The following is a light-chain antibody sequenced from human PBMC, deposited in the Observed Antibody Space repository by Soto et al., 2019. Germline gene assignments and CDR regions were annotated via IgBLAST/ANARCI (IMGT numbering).Light chain of an antibody. CDR2: GAS. J-gene: IGKJ2*01. V-gene: IGKV3-15*01. Sequence: EIVMTQSPATLSVSPGERAALSCRATQSVISNFAWYQQKPGQAPRLLIYGASTRATGIPARFSGSGSGTDFTLTISSLQSEDFAVYYCQQYNNWPYTFGQGTKLEIK. CDR3: QQYNNWPYT. CDR1: QSVISN.